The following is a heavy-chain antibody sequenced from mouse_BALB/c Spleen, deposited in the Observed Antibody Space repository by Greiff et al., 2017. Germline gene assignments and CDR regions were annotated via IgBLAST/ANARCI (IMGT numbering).Heavy chain of an antibody. D-gene: IGHD2-10*02. J-gene: IGHJ4*01. CDR2: IYPGDGDT. Sequence: QVQLKESGAELVRPGSSVKISCKASGYAFSSYWMNWVKQRPGQGLEWIGQIYPGDGDTNYNGKFKGKATLTADKSSSTAYMQLSSLTSEDSAVYICARYQYGYAMDYWGQGTSVTVSS. CDR3: ARYQYGYAMDY. V-gene: IGHV1-80*01. CDR1: GYAFSSYW.